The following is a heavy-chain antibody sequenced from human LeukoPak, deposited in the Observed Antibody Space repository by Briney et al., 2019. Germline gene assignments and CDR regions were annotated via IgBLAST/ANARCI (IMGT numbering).Heavy chain of an antibody. Sequence: AGGSLRLSCAASGFTFSSYAMSWVRQAPGKGLEWVSAISGSGGSTYYADSVRGRFTISRDNSKNTLYLQMNSLRAEDTAVYYCAKVGVFYYDSSGYYSDWGQGTLVTVSS. J-gene: IGHJ4*02. CDR3: AKVGVFYYDSSGYYSD. CDR1: GFTFSSYA. V-gene: IGHV3-23*01. D-gene: IGHD3-22*01. CDR2: ISGSGGST.